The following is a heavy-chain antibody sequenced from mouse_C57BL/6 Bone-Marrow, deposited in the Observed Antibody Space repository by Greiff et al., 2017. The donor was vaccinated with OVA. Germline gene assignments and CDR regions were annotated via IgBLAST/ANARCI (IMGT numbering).Heavy chain of an antibody. D-gene: IGHD5-5*01. CDR3: TTGRVDLPFAY. CDR1: GFNIKDYY. Sequence: VQLQQSGAELVRPGASVKLSCTASGFNIKDYYMHWVKQRPEQGLEWIGRIDPEDGDTEYAPKFQGKATMTADTSSNTAYLQLSSLTSEDTAVDYCTTGRVDLPFAYWGQGTLVTVSA. V-gene: IGHV14-1*01. CDR2: IDPEDGDT. J-gene: IGHJ3*01.